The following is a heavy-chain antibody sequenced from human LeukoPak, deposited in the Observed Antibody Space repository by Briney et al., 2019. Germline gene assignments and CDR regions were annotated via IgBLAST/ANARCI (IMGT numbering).Heavy chain of an antibody. Sequence: SETLSLTCTVSGDSISSYYWSWIRQPAGKGLEWIGRIYTSGSTNYNPSLKSRVTMSVDKSRNQFPLKLSSVTAVDTAVYYCARDRILLWFGELSYDPYYFDYWGQGTLVTVSS. J-gene: IGHJ4*02. V-gene: IGHV4-4*07. D-gene: IGHD3-10*01. CDR3: ARDRILLWFGELSYDPYYFDY. CDR2: IYTSGST. CDR1: GDSISSYY.